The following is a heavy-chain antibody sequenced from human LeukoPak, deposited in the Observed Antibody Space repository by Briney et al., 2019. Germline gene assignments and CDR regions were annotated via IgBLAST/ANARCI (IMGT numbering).Heavy chain of an antibody. CDR3: ARDGHYYGSGSRRGDY. J-gene: IGHJ4*02. D-gene: IGHD3-10*01. V-gene: IGHV3-7*01. CDR1: GFTLSSYW. CDR2: IKQDGSEK. Sequence: GGSLRLSCAASGFTLSSYWMSWVRQAPGKGLEWVANIKQDGSEKYYVDSVKGRFTISRDNAKNSLYLQMNSLRAEDTAVYYCARDGHYYGSGSRRGDYRGQGTLVTVSS.